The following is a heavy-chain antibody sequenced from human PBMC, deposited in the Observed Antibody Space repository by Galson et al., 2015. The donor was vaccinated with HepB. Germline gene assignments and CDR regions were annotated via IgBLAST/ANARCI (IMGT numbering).Heavy chain of an antibody. V-gene: IGHV3-7*03. CDR3: ASHPRSSGSKIVRAPYWYFDL. J-gene: IGHJ2*01. Sequence: SLRLSCAASGFTFSSYWMSWVRQAPGEGLEWVANIKQDGSEKYYVDSVKGRFTISRDNAKNSLYLQMNSLRAEDTAVYYCASHPRSSGSKIVRAPYWYFDLWGRGTLVTVSS. CDR1: GFTFSSYW. CDR2: IKQDGSEK. D-gene: IGHD3-16*02.